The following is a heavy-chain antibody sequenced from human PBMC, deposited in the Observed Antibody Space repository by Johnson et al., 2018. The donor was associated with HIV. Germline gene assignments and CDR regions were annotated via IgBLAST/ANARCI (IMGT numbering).Heavy chain of an antibody. V-gene: IGHV3-7*01. CDR1: GFTVSNNY. Sequence: VQVVESGGGVVQPGGSLRLSCAASGFTVSNNYMSWVRQAPGKGLEWLANINQDGSEKYYVDSVKGRFTISRDNAKNSLYLQMNSLRAEDTAVYYCARDDDAFDIWGQGTMVTVSS. CDR3: ARDDDAFDI. CDR2: INQDGSEK. J-gene: IGHJ3*02.